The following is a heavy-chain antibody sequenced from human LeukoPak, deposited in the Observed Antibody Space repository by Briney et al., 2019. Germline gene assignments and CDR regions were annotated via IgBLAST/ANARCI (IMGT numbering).Heavy chain of an antibody. Sequence: PGGSLRLSCAASGFTFSNYWMHWVRQPPGKGLVWVSRINSDGSSTSYADSVKGRFTISRDNAKNTLYLQMNSLRDEDTAVYYCEQQLDPSYYYYGMDVWGQGTTVTVSS. J-gene: IGHJ6*02. CDR2: INSDGSST. CDR3: EQQLDPSYYYYGMDV. V-gene: IGHV3-74*01. CDR1: GFTFSNYW. D-gene: IGHD6-13*01.